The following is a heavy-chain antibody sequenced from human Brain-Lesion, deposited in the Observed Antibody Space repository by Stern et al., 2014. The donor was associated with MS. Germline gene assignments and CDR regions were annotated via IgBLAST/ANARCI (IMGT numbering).Heavy chain of an antibody. CDR1: GYTFTGYY. CDR3: ATYYYYSTGYNDF. CDR2: INPKNGGT. Sequence: QVQLVQSGAEVKKPGASVQVSCKASGYTFTGYYMHWVRQAPGQGLEWMGWINPKNGGTNYAQKFPGWVTMTRDPSIPPHYLELSRLRSDDTAVYYCATYYYYSTGYNDFWGQGTLVTVSS. D-gene: IGHD3-22*01. J-gene: IGHJ4*02. V-gene: IGHV1-2*04.